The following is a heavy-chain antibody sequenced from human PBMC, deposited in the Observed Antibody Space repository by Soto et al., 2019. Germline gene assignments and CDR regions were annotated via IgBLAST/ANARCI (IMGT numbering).Heavy chain of an antibody. J-gene: IGHJ5*02. CDR3: ARGPLSGVATIWDYANWFDP. Sequence: QAQLVQSGAEVKKPGASVKVSCKASGYSFTDFAMHWVRLASGQRLEWMGWINADKGDTKYSPKFQGRVTITRDTSATTVYMELRSLGSEDTAVYYCARGPLSGVATIWDYANWFDPWGQGSLVTVST. CDR1: GYSFTDFA. D-gene: IGHD5-12*01. V-gene: IGHV1-3*01. CDR2: INADKGDT.